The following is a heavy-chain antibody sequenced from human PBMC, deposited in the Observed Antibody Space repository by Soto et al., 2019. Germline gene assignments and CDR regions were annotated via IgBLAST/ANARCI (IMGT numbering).Heavy chain of an antibody. D-gene: IGHD3-9*01. CDR3: ARDEGGYDILTGYYKAHHFDY. Sequence: QVQLVQSGAEVKKPGDSVKVSCSASGYTFTHFYITWVRQAPGQGLEWMGAISPHNFNTNFAQKFKGRVTLTTDTSTSTADMELRSLRSDDTAVYYCARDEGGYDILTGYYKAHHFDYWGQGVLVTVSS. CDR2: ISPHNFNT. CDR1: GYTFTHFY. J-gene: IGHJ4*02. V-gene: IGHV1-18*01.